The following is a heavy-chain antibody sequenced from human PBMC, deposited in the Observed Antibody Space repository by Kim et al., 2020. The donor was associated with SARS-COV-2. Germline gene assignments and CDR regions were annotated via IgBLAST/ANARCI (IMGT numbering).Heavy chain of an antibody. Sequence: GGSLRLSCAVSGFSLSTYWMHWVRQVPGKGLVWVSRINEDGSIINYADSVKGRFTISRDNAKNTLYLQMNSLRAEDTAVYYCALDLGGLYTYWGQGSLITVSS. CDR1: GFSLSTYW. J-gene: IGHJ4*02. CDR2: INEDGSII. V-gene: IGHV3-74*01. D-gene: IGHD2-15*01. CDR3: ALDLGGLYTY.